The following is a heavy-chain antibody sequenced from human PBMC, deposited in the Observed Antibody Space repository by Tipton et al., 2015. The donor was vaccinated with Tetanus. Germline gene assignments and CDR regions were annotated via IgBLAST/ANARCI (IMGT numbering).Heavy chain of an antibody. V-gene: IGHV3-7*01. CDR1: GFTSSIYW. Sequence: SLRLSCAASGFTSSIYWMTWVRQAPGKGLEWVAIIKQDGREIYYVDSVKGRFTVSRDNAKNSLYLQMDSLTVEDTVLDPFATAPSGWAAFDIWGQGKMVSVSS. CDR2: IKQDGREI. J-gene: IGHJ3*02. D-gene: IGHD1-26*01. CDR3: ATAPSGWAAFDI.